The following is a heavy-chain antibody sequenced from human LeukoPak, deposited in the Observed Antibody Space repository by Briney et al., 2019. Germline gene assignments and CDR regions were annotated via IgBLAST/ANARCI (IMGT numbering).Heavy chain of an antibody. CDR2: ITSSSSHI. Sequence: AGGSLRLSCAASGFTFSTHYMNWVRQAPGKGLEWVSSITSSSSHIFYADPLKGRFNISRDNAKNSLYLEMNSLRVEDTAVYYCAAALAIAVGGTTPGDHWGQGTLVTVSS. CDR3: AAALAIAVGGTTPGDH. J-gene: IGHJ4*02. V-gene: IGHV3-21*06. D-gene: IGHD6-19*01. CDR1: GFTFSTHY.